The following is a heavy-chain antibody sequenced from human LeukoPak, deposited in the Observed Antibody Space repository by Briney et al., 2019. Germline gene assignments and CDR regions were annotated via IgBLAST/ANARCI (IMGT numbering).Heavy chain of an antibody. CDR3: PRGRKYQRPKNYFYYYMDV. CDR2: MNPDSGNT. D-gene: IGHD2-2*01. CDR1: GYTFTSYD. Sequence: ASVKVSCKASGYTFTSYDINWVRQATGQGLEWMGWMNPDSGNTGFAQKFQGRITMTRNTSITTAYLELSSLRSEDTAVYYCPRGRKYQRPKNYFYYYMDVWGKGTTVTVSS. V-gene: IGHV1-8*01. J-gene: IGHJ6*03.